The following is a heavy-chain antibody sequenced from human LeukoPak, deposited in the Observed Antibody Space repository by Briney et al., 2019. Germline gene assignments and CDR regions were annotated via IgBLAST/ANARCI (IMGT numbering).Heavy chain of an antibody. Sequence: ASVKVSCKASGYTFTGYYMHWVRQAPGQGLEWMGWINPNSGGTNYAQKFQGRVTMTRDTSISTAYMELSRLRSDDTAVYYCARVEDWNYWLDPWGQGTLVTVSS. CDR3: ARVEDWNYWLDP. V-gene: IGHV1-2*02. CDR2: INPNSGGT. J-gene: IGHJ5*02. D-gene: IGHD1-7*01. CDR1: GYTFTGYY.